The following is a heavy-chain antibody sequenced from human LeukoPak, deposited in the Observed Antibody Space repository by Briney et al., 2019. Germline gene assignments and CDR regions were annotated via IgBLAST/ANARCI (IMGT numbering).Heavy chain of an antibody. V-gene: IGHV3-53*01. CDR2: IYSGGST. Sequence: PGGSLRLSCAASGFTVSSTYMTWVRQASGKGLEWVSLIYSGGSTYYADFVKGRFTISRDNSKNTLYLQMNSLRAEDTAVYYCAREVSRGTYYIDYWGQGTLVTVSS. CDR1: GFTVSSTY. J-gene: IGHJ4*02. D-gene: IGHD5/OR15-5a*01. CDR3: AREVSRGTYYIDY.